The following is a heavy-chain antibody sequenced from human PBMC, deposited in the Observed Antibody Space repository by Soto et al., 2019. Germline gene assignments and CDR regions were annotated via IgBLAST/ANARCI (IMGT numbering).Heavy chain of an antibody. D-gene: IGHD4-17*01. J-gene: IGHJ4*02. V-gene: IGHV3-53*01. CDR3: AIMTTVTNVDY. Sequence: HPGGSLRLSCAASGFTVSSNYMSWVRQAPGKGLEWVSVIYSGGSTYYADSVKGRFTISRDNSKNTLYLQMNSLRAEDTAVYYCAIMTTVTNVDYWGQGTLVTVSS. CDR2: IYSGGST. CDR1: GFTVSSNY.